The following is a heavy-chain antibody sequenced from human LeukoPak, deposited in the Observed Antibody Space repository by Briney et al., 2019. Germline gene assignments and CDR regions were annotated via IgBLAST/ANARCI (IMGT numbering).Heavy chain of an antibody. V-gene: IGHV3-74*01. J-gene: IGHJ4*02. CDR1: GFTFSSYW. D-gene: IGHD2-15*01. Sequence: GGSLRLSCAASGFTFSSYWMHWVRQAPGKGLAWVSRINSDGSSTSYADSVKGRFTISRDNAKNTLYLQMNSLRAEDTAVYYCASLRVVVVAATAPTDYWGQGTLVTVSS. CDR3: ASLRVVVVAATAPTDY. CDR2: INSDGSST.